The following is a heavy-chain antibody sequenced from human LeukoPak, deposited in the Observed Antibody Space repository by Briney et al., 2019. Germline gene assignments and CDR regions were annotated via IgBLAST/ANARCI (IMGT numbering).Heavy chain of an antibody. V-gene: IGHV3-23*01. CDR3: ATDIRLRYFDY. CDR2: ISGSGGST. J-gene: IGHJ4*02. D-gene: IGHD3-9*01. Sequence: GGSLRLSCAASGFTFSSYDMSWVRRAPGKGLEWVSAISGSGGSTCYTDSVKGRFTISRDKSKSTLYLQMKSLRADDTAVYYCATDIRLRYFDYWGQGTLVTVSS. CDR1: GFTFSSYD.